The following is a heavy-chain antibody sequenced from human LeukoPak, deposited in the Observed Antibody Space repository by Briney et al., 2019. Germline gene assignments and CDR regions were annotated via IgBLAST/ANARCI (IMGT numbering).Heavy chain of an antibody. CDR1: GGTFSSYA. Sequence: GASVKVSCKASGGTFSSYAISWVRQAPGQGLEWMGRIIPILGIANYAQKFQGRVTITADKSTSTAYMELSSLRSEDTAVYYCARDGDTYYYYYYGMDVWGQGATVTVSS. J-gene: IGHJ6*02. V-gene: IGHV1-69*04. D-gene: IGHD3-10*01. CDR2: IIPILGIA. CDR3: ARDGDTYYYYYYGMDV.